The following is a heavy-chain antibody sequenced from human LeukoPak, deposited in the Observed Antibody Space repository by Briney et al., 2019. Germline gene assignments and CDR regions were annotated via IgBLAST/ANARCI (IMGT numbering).Heavy chain of an antibody. J-gene: IGHJ6*03. CDR2: IHSSGST. CDR1: GGSISPYY. V-gene: IGHV4-59*08. D-gene: IGHD5-24*01. CDR3: ARLGFGYISNSYYYYMDV. Sequence: SETLSLTCTVSGGSISPYYWTWIRQAPGKGLEYIAYIHSSGSTNYIPSLKSRVTISVDTSKNHFSLEMRSVTAADTAVYYSARLGFGYISNSYYYYMDVWGKGTTVTVSS.